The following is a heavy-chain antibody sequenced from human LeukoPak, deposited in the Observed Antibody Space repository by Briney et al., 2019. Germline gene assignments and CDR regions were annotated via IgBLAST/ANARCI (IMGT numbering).Heavy chain of an antibody. CDR1: GFTFSRYE. CDR3: AREAVYDSSGYNDWVRYGMDV. V-gene: IGHV3-48*03. D-gene: IGHD3-22*01. Sequence: GGSLGLSCVASGFTFSRYEMSWVRQAPGKGLEWVSYISTSGTIIYYADSVKGRFTISRDNAKNSLYLQMNSLRAEDTAVYYCAREAVYDSSGYNDWVRYGMDVWGQGTTVTVSS. J-gene: IGHJ6*02. CDR2: ISTSGTII.